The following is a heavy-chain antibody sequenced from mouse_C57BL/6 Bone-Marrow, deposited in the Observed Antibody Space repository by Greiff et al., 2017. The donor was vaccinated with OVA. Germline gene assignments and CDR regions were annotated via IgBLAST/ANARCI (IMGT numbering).Heavy chain of an antibody. CDR1: GYTFTSYW. V-gene: IGHV1-55*01. J-gene: IGHJ4*01. CDR3: ARPYYGSSSYYAMDY. Sequence: VQLQQSGAELVKPGASVKMSCKASGYTFTSYWITWVKQRPGQGLEWIGDIYPGSGSTNYNEKFKSKATLTVDTSSSTAYMQLSSLTSEDSAVYYCARPYYGSSSYYAMDYWGQGTSVTVSS. CDR2: IYPGSGST. D-gene: IGHD1-1*01.